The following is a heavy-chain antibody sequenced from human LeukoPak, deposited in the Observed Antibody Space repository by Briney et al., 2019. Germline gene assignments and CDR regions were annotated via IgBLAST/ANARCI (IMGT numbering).Heavy chain of an antibody. CDR3: ASGYCNNATCRKDFFDC. V-gene: IGHV3-48*02. J-gene: IGHJ4*02. CDR1: GRTFSNYN. D-gene: IGHD2-2*03. CDR2: IRSNSRTK. Sequence: PGGSLRLSCAASGRTFSNYNMHWVRQAPGKGLEWVSFIRSNSRTKYYADSIKGRFTISRDNAKNSLYLQMNSLRDEDTAVYYCASGYCNNATCRKDFFDCWGQGTLVTASS.